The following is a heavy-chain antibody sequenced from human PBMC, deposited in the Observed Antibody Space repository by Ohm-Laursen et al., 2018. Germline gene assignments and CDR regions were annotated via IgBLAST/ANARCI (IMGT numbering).Heavy chain of an antibody. CDR1: GFTVNNNY. V-gene: IGHV3-53*01. D-gene: IGHD1-14*01. CDR3: ATAGPYNGDDY. J-gene: IGHJ4*02. CDR2: IHSGGNT. Sequence: SLRLSCAASGFTVNNNYMSWVRQAPGKGLEWVSVIHSGGNTYYVDSVKGRFTISRDNSKNTLYLQMNSLRDEDTAVYYCATAGPYNGDDYWGQGTLVNVSS.